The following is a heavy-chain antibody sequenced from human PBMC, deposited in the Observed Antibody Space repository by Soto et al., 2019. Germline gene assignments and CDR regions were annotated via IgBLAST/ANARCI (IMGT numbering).Heavy chain of an antibody. CDR3: ARGSYYDFWSGYYTGSYYYYGMDV. J-gene: IGHJ6*02. V-gene: IGHV1-69*06. D-gene: IGHD3-3*01. CDR2: IIPIFGTA. Sequence: QVQLVQSGAEMKKPGSSVKVSCKASGGTFSSYAISWVRQAPGQGLEWMGGIIPIFGTANYAQKFQGRVTITADKSTSTAYMELSSLRSEDTAVYYCARGSYYDFWSGYYTGSYYYYGMDVWGQGTTVTVSS. CDR1: GGTFSSYA.